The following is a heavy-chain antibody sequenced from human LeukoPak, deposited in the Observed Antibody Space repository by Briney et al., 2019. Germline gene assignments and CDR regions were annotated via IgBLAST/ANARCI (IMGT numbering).Heavy chain of an antibody. D-gene: IGHD2-15*01. CDR3: ARSRGGTMYYFDY. CDR1: GGSISSGSYY. CDR2: IYTSGST. Sequence: SETLSLTCTVSGGSISSGSYYWSWIRQPAGKGLEWIGRIYTSGSTNHNPSLKSRVTISVDTSKNQFSLKLSSVTAADTAVYYCARSRGGTMYYFDYWGQGTLVTVSS. J-gene: IGHJ4*02. V-gene: IGHV4-61*02.